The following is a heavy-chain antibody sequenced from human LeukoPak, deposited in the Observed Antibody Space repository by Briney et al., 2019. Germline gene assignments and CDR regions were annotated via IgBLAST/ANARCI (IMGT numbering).Heavy chain of an antibody. CDR1: GGSVSSSNYY. CDR2: THYSGGN. V-gene: IGHV4-61*01. Sequence: SETLSLTCTVSGGSVSSSNYYWSWIRQPPGKGLEWIGYTHYSGGNKYSPSFKSRVTTSVDTPKNQFSLKLSSVTAADTAVYYCARITTPVDWLQSVDVWGKGTTVTVSS. D-gene: IGHD3/OR15-3a*01. J-gene: IGHJ6*03. CDR3: ARITTPVDWLQSVDV.